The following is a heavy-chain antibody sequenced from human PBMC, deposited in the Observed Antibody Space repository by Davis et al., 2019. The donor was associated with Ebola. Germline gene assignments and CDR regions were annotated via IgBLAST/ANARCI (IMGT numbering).Heavy chain of an antibody. Sequence: KVSCKGSGYIFTDYWIDWVRQMPGKGLEWMGIIYPGDSDARYSPSFQGHVTFSAEKSISTAYLQWRGLKASDTAMYYCARQEALWGVIDDWGQGTLVTVSS. J-gene: IGHJ4*02. CDR3: ARQEALWGVIDD. V-gene: IGHV5-51*01. CDR2: IYPGDSDA. CDR1: GYIFTDYW. D-gene: IGHD3-16*01.